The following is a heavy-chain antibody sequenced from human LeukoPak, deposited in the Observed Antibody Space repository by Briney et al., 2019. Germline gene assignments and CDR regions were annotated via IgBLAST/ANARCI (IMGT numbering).Heavy chain of an antibody. Sequence: GGSLRLSCAASGFTFSSYSMNWVRQAPGKGLEWVSSISSSSSYIYYADSVKGRFSISRDNAKNSLYLQMNSLRAEDTALYYCARAGTYSSGWSYFDYWGQGTLVTVSS. CDR3: ARAGTYSSGWSYFDY. D-gene: IGHD6-19*01. J-gene: IGHJ4*02. CDR1: GFTFSSYS. CDR2: ISSSSSYI. V-gene: IGHV3-21*04.